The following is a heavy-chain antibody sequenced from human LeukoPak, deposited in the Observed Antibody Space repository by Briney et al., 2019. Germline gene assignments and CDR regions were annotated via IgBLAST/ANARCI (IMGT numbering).Heavy chain of an antibody. V-gene: IGHV1-18*04. J-gene: IGHJ4*02. D-gene: IGHD6-6*01. CDR2: ISAYNGNT. Sequence: GASVKVSCKASGYTFTGYYMHWVRQAPGQGLEWMGWISAYNGNTNYAQKLQGRVTMTTDTSTSTAYMELRSLRSDDTAVYYCAREIPPHAAARFSDYWGQGTLVTVSS. CDR1: GYTFTGYY. CDR3: AREIPPHAAARFSDY.